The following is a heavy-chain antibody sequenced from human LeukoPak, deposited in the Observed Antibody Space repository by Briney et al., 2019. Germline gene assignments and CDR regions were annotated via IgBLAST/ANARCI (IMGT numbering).Heavy chain of an antibody. CDR1: GFTFSSYA. CDR2: ISGSGGST. V-gene: IGHV3-23*01. CDR3: AKDRAGVIVVVPAASGGDWFDP. D-gene: IGHD2-2*01. J-gene: IGHJ5*02. Sequence: GGSLRLSCAASGFTFSSYAMSWVRQAPGKGLEWVSAISGSGGSTYYADSVKGRFTISRDNSKNTLYLQMNSLRAEDTAVYYCAKDRAGVIVVVPAASGGDWFDPWGQGTLVTVSS.